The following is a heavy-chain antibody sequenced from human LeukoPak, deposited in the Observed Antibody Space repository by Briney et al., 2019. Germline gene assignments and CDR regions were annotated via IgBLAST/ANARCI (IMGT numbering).Heavy chain of an antibody. CDR1: GFSVSSVYY. D-gene: IGHD3-22*01. CDR3: ASDDTYFYDSSGHGFDF. J-gene: IGHJ4*02. CDR2: IYYIGST. V-gene: IGHV4-38-2*02. Sequence: PSETLSLTCTVSGFSVSSVYYWGWIRQPPGKGLEWIGSIYYIGSTHYNPSLKRRVTISVDTSKNQFSLKLSSVTAADTALYFCASDDTYFYDSSGHGFDFWGQGTLVTVSS.